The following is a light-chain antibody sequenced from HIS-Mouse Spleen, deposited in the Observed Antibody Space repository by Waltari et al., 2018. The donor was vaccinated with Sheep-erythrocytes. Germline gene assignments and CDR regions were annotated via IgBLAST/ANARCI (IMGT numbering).Light chain of an antibody. CDR3: CSYAGSYNHV. V-gene: IGLV2-11*01. CDR2: DVS. J-gene: IGLJ1*01. Sequence: QSALTQPRSVSGSPGQSVTISCPGTSSDVGGYHYVPWYQQPPGKAPNLMIYDVSKRPSGVPDRFSGSKSGNTASLTISGLQAEDEADYYCCSYAGSYNHVFATGTKVTVL. CDR1: SSDVGGYHY.